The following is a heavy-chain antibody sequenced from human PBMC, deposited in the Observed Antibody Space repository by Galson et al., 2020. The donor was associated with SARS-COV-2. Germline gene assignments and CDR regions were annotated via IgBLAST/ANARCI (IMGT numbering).Heavy chain of an antibody. Sequence: GESLKHPCAASGFLFSRHDLPRVRQAPATGLARVALISYDGSYTYYPHSAQGRFTITRDSSKNTLYLQMNSLRFEDTAVYFCAREDLYYNYGFDVWGHGTTVTVSS. CDR1: GFLFSRHD. V-gene: IGHV3-30*03. CDR2: ISYDGSYT. CDR3: AREDLYYNYGFDV. J-gene: IGHJ6*02.